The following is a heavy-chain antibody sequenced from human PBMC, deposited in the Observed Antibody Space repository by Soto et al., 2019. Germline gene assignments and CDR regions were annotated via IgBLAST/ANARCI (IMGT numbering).Heavy chain of an antibody. CDR2: IYYSGST. CDR1: AGSISSGGYS. V-gene: IGHV4-31*03. CDR3: ARDVGAGSMVRGPGYNWFDP. D-gene: IGHD3-10*01. J-gene: IGHJ5*02. Sequence: SETLSLTCTVSAGSISSGGYSWSWIRQHPGKGLERIGYIYYSGSTYYNPSLKSRVTISVDTSKNQFSLKLSSVTAADTAVYYCARDVGAGSMVRGPGYNWFDPWGQGTLVTVS.